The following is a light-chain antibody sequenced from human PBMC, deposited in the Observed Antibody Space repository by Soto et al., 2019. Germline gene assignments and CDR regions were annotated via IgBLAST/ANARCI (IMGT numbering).Light chain of an antibody. V-gene: IGLV1-44*01. CDR3: EAWDGSLNAVL. Sequence: QSVLTQPPSASGTPGQRVTIPCSGSSSNIGTNTVNWYQHLPGSAPKFLIYSNNQRPSGVPDRFSGSKSGTSASLAISGLQPDDEADYYCEAWDGSLNAVLFGGGTKLTVL. CDR1: SSNIGTNT. J-gene: IGLJ2*01. CDR2: SNN.